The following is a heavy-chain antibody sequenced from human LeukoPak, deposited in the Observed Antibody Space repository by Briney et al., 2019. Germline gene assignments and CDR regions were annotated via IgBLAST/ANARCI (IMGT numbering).Heavy chain of an antibody. V-gene: IGHV3-15*01. J-gene: IGHJ6*02. CDR3: TTERQTIFGVVIIEYYYYGMDV. CDR1: GFTFSNAW. Sequence: GGSLRLSCAASGFTFSNAWMSWVRQAPGKGLEWVGRIKSKTDGGTTDYAAPVKGRFTISRDDSKNTLYPQMNSLKTEDTAVYYCTTERQTIFGVVIIEYYYYGMDVWGQGTTVTVSS. CDR2: IKSKTDGGTT. D-gene: IGHD3-3*01.